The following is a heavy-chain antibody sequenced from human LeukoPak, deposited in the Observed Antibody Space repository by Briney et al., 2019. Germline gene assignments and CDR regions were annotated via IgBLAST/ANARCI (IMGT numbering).Heavy chain of an antibody. CDR2: ISPNSDDT. CDR3: ARGGFDY. V-gene: IGHV1-2*02. Sequence: ASVKISCKASGYTFTGYYLHWVRQAPGQGLEWMGWISPNSDDTNYAQNFRGRVNMTRDTSISTAYMELSRLRSDDTAIYYCARGGFDYWGQGTLVTVSS. J-gene: IGHJ4*02. CDR1: GYTFTGYY.